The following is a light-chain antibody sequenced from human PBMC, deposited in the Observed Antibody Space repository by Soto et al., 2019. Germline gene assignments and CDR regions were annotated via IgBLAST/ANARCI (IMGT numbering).Light chain of an antibody. CDR1: QSVSSTY. Sequence: EIVLTQSPGTLSLSPGERATLSCRASQSVSSTYLAWYQQKPGQAPRLLIYGASSTATGIPDRFSGSASGTDFTLTINSLAPEDFAIYYCQQYGGLRIFGQGTKLEIK. V-gene: IGKV3-20*01. CDR3: QQYGGLRI. CDR2: GAS. J-gene: IGKJ2*01.